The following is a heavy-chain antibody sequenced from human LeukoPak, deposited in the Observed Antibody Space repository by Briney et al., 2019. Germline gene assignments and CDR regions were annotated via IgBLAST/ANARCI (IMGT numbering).Heavy chain of an antibody. J-gene: IGHJ4*02. V-gene: IGHV3-21*01. CDR3: ARDRWQDWLPYY. CDR2: ISSSRGNT. Sequence: PGASLIPSCASSGSTFTSYNMFWLRQAPGKGLEWVSSISSSRGNTYYADSLKGRFTISRDNAKNSLYLQMNSLRVEDTAVYYCARDRWQDWLPYYWGQGILVTVSS. CDR1: GSTFTSYN. D-gene: IGHD3/OR15-3a*01.